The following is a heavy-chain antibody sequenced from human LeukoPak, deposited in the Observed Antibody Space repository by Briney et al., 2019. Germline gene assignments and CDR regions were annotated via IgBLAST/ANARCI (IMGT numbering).Heavy chain of an antibody. CDR2: IYYRGST. CDR1: GGSINNYY. V-gene: IGHV4-59*01. D-gene: IGHD4-17*01. CDR3: ARGGDYGDLRYFDY. Sequence: NSSETLSLTCTVSGGSINNYYWSWIRQPPGKGLKWIGYIYYRGSTNYNPSLKSRVTFSVDTSKNQFSLKLNSVTAADTAVYYCARGGDYGDLRYFDYWGQGTLVTVSS. J-gene: IGHJ4*02.